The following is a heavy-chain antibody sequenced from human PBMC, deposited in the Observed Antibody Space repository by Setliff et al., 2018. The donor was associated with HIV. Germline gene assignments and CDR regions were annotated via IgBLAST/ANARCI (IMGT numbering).Heavy chain of an antibody. Sequence: SETLSLTCTVSGGSISSYYWSWIRQHPGKGLEWIGYIYYSGSTYYNPSLKSRVTISVDTSKNQFSLKLSSVTAADTAVYYCATYGGADSSGYQFDYWGQGTLVTVSS. J-gene: IGHJ4*02. D-gene: IGHD3-22*01. CDR3: ATYGGADSSGYQFDY. V-gene: IGHV4-59*06. CDR2: IYYSGST. CDR1: GGSISSYY.